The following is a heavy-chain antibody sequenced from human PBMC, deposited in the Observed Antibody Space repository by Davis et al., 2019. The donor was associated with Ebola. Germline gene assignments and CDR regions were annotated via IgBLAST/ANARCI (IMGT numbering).Heavy chain of an antibody. Sequence: MPSETLSLTCAVPGDSVTNAAYSWNWIRQPSGKGLEWIGNVFYSGAFYYNPSLQSRVSMSVDASKNEFSLKLAPMTAADTAVYYCVVNLLGSGSFYFDYWGQGSLVNVSS. J-gene: IGHJ4*02. D-gene: IGHD3-10*02. CDR1: GDSVTNAAYS. CDR3: VVNLLGSGSFYFDY. V-gene: IGHV4-30-2*02. CDR2: VFYSGAF.